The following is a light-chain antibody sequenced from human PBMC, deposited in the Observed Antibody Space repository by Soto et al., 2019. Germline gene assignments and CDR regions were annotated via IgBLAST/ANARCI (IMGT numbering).Light chain of an antibody. CDR3: QYYGSAPRT. Sequence: EIVLTQSPATLSLSPGERATLSCRASQSVSSYLAWYQQKPGQAPRLLIYDASNRATGIPDRFTGSGSGTDFTLTISRLEPEDFAVYYCQYYGSAPRTFGQGTKVEIK. CDR2: DAS. V-gene: IGKV3-11*01. CDR1: QSVSSY. J-gene: IGKJ1*01.